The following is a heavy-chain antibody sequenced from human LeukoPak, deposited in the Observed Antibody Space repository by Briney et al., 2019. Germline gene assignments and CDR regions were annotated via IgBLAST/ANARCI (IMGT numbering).Heavy chain of an antibody. V-gene: IGHV3-23*01. CDR3: AKDFVGTGNFRGGDY. Sequence: GGSLRLSCAASGFTFSSYAMSWVRQAPGKGLEWVSTISGSGGSTYYADSVKGRFTISRDNSKNTLYLQMNSLRAEDAAVYYCAKDFVGTGNFRGGDYWGQGTLVTVSS. D-gene: IGHD2-8*02. CDR1: GFTFSSYA. CDR2: ISGSGGST. J-gene: IGHJ4*02.